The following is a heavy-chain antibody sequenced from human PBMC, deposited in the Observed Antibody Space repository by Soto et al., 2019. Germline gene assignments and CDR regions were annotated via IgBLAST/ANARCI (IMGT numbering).Heavy chain of an antibody. CDR2: IDPSDSQT. CDR3: ARRLSTGWFFDF. V-gene: IGHV5-10-1*01. Sequence: PGESLKISCKGSGYSFAGYWITWVRQKPGKGLEWMGRIDPSDSQTYYSPSFRGHVTISVTKSITTVFLQWSSLRASDTAMYYCARRLSTGWFFDFWGQGTLVTVSS. D-gene: IGHD6-19*01. CDR1: GYSFAGYW. J-gene: IGHJ4*02.